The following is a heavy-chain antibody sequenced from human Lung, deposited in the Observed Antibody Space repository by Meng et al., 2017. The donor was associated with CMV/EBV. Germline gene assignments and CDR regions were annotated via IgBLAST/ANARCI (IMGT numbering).Heavy chain of an antibody. CDR2: ISSSSSYI. V-gene: IGHV3-21*01. Sequence: GGSLRLXCAASGFTFSSYSMNWVRQAPAQGLEWVSSISSSSSYIYYSDSVQGRFTISRDNAKNSLYLQMNSLRAEDTAVYYCARDTPAVGDFWSDYPLNYYYYGMDVWGQGNXVNGAS. CDR1: GFTFSSYS. D-gene: IGHD3-3*01. CDR3: ARDTPAVGDFWSDYPLNYYYYGMDV. J-gene: IGHJ6*02.